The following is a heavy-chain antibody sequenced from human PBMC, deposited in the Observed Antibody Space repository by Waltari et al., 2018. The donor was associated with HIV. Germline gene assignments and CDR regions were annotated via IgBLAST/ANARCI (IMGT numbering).Heavy chain of an antibody. J-gene: IGHJ3*02. V-gene: IGHV3-74*01. CDR2: INMDGSST. CDR3: ARDTATMTPVDAFDI. Sequence: EVQLVESGGGLVQPGGSLRLSCAASGFTFSSYWMHWVRQAPGKGLVWGYLINMDGSSTSYADAVKGRFTISRDNAKNTLYLQMNSLRAEETAVYYCARDTATMTPVDAFDIWGQGTMVTVSS. D-gene: IGHD2-15*01. CDR1: GFTFSSYW.